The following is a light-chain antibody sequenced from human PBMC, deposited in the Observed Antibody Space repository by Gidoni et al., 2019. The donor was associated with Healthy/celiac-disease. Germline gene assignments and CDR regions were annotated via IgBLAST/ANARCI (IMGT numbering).Light chain of an antibody. Sequence: DIQMTQSPSTLSASIGDRVTITCRASQSISSWLAWYQQKPGKAPKLLIYKASSLESGVPSRFSGSGSGTEFTLTISRLQPDEFATYYCQQYNNYWTFXXXTTVQIK. CDR3: QQYNNYWT. J-gene: IGKJ1*01. V-gene: IGKV1-5*03. CDR2: KAS. CDR1: QSISSW.